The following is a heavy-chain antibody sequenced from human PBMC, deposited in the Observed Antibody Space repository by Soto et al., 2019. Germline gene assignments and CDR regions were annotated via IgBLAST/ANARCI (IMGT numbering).Heavy chain of an antibody. Sequence: GGSLRLSCAASGFTFSSYAMHWVRQAPGKGLEWVAVISCDGSNKYYADSVKGRFTISRDNSKNTLYLQMNSLRAEDTAVYYCARGYYDSSGYALIFYFDYWGQGTLVTVSS. CDR3: ARGYYDSSGYALIFYFDY. V-gene: IGHV3-30-3*01. CDR2: ISCDGSNK. J-gene: IGHJ4*02. D-gene: IGHD3-22*01. CDR1: GFTFSSYA.